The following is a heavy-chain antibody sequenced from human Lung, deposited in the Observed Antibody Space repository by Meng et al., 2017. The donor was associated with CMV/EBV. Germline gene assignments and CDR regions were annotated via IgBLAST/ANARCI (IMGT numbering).Heavy chain of an antibody. D-gene: IGHD4-17*01. J-gene: IGHJ4*02. CDR1: GFTFSNYG. V-gene: IGHV3-30*18. CDR2: ISNDGGNK. CDR3: AKDLKAYGDYYFDY. Sequence: SGFTFSNYGMHWVRRAPGKGLEWLAVISNDGGNKHYADSGKGRFTISRDNSKNTLNLQMNSLRPEDTSVYYCAKDLKAYGDYYFDYWGQGILVTVSS.